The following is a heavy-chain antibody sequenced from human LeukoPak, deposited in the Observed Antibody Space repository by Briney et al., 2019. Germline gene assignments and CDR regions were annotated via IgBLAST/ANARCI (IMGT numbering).Heavy chain of an antibody. Sequence: NPSETLSLTCAVYGGSFSGYYWSWIRQPPGKGREWTGEINHSGSTNYNPSLKSRVTISVDTSKNQFSLKLSSVTAADTAVYYCARGRPYFDYWGQGTLVTVSS. CDR2: INHSGST. CDR3: ARGRPYFDY. CDR1: GGSFSGYY. V-gene: IGHV4-34*01. J-gene: IGHJ4*02.